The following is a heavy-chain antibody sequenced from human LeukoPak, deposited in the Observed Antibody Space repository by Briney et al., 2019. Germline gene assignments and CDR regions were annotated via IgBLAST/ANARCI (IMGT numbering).Heavy chain of an antibody. CDR1: GYTFSGSY. CDR2: INPNSGDT. V-gene: IGHV1-2*06. J-gene: IGHJ4*02. CDR3: ARAGGTLHPLDY. D-gene: IGHD3-16*01. Sequence: ASVRVSCKASGYTFSGSYIHWVRQAPGQGLEWMGRINPNSGDTNYAQKFQGRVTMTRDMSTSTVYMELSSLRSEDTAVYYCARAGGTLHPLDYWGQGTLVTVSS.